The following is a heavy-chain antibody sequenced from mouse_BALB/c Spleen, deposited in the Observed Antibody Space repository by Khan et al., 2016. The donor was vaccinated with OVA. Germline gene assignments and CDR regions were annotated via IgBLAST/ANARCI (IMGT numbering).Heavy chain of an antibody. Sequence: EVQLQESGPVLVRPGASVKISCKASGYSFTGYFMNWVMQSHGKSLEWIGRINPHIGETFYNKRFKDKATLTVDESSSTAHMELRSLASEDSAVYYCTRIYRSDFDYWGQGTTLTVSS. CDR1: GYSFTGYF. J-gene: IGHJ2*01. V-gene: IGHV1-20*02. CDR3: TRIYRSDFDY. CDR2: INPHIGET. D-gene: IGHD1-1*01.